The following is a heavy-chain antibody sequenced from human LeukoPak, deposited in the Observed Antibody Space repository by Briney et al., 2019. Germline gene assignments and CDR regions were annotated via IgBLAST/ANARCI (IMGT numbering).Heavy chain of an antibody. CDR1: GYRFTSYW. CDR3: ARHTTASGDHYYGMDV. V-gene: IGHV5-51*01. CDR2: IYPGDSDT. D-gene: IGHD1-26*01. J-gene: IGHJ6*02. Sequence: GESLKISCKGSGYRFTSYWIGWVRQMPGKGLEWMGIIYPGDSDTRYSPSFQGQVTISADKSISTAYLQWSSLKALDTAMYYCARHTTASGDHYYGMDVWGQGTTVTVSS.